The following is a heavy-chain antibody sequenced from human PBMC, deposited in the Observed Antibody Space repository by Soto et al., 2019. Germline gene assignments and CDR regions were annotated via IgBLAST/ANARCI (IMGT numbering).Heavy chain of an antibody. CDR2: VSSTSSAI. D-gene: IGHD1-26*01. J-gene: IGHJ4*02. V-gene: IGHV3-48*02. CDR3: ARDGGANYYEIGY. CDR1: GFTFSSYS. Sequence: EVQLVESGGDLVQPGGSLRLSCAASGFTFSSYSMNWVRQAPGQGLEWVSYVSSTSSAIYYADVVEGRFTISRDNAKNSLSLQMNSLRDEETAIYYCARDGGANYYEIGYWGRGTLVTVSS.